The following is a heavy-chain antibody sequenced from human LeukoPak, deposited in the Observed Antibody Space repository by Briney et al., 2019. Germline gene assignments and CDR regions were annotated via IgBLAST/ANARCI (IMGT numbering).Heavy chain of an antibody. CDR1: GFGFSSYD. CDR3: AKGGTWSDY. D-gene: IGHD6-13*01. V-gene: IGHV3-30*02. CDR2: IQYDGSQK. Sequence: GGSLRLSCAASGFGFSSYDMNWVRQAPGKGLEWVTFIQYDGSQKYYVDSVKGRFTISRDNSKNTLYLQMDGLRADDTAVYYCAKGGTWSDYWGQGTLVTVSS. J-gene: IGHJ4*02.